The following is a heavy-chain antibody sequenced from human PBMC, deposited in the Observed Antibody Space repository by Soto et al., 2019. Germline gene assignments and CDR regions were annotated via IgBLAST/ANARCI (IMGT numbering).Heavy chain of an antibody. CDR3: ARAGGRWGMAAHTKQYYFDY. Sequence: QVQLVQSGAEVKKPGASVKVSCKASGYTFTGYYMHWVRQAPGQGLEWMGWINPNSGGTNYALKFQGWVAMTRDTSISTAYMELSRLSSDDTAVYYCARAGGRWGMAAHTKQYYFDYWGQGTLVTVSS. D-gene: IGHD6-13*01. V-gene: IGHV1-2*04. CDR2: INPNSGGT. J-gene: IGHJ4*02. CDR1: GYTFTGYY.